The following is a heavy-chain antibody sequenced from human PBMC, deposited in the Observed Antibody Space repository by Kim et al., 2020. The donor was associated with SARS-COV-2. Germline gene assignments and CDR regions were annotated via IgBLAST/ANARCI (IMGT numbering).Heavy chain of an antibody. CDR2: IKQDGSEK. Sequence: GGSLRLSCAASGFTFSSYWMSWVRQAPGKGLEWVANIKQDGSEKYYVDSVKGRFTISRDNAKNSLYLQMNSLRAEDTAVYYCARDGIAVAGGAYYYYGMDDWGQGTTVTVSS. J-gene: IGHJ6*02. CDR3: ARDGIAVAGGAYYYYGMDD. D-gene: IGHD6-19*01. CDR1: GFTFSSYW. V-gene: IGHV3-7*03.